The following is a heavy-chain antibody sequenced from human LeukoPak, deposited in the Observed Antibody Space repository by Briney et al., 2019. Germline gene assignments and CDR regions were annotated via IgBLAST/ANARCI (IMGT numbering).Heavy chain of an antibody. Sequence: SVKVSCKASVGTFSSYAISWVRQAPGQGLEWMGRIIPILGIANYAQKFQGRVTITADKSTSTAYMELSSLRSEGTAVYYCARDRGGYDPRSYYYGMDVWGQGTTVTVSS. D-gene: IGHD5-12*01. CDR3: ARDRGGYDPRSYYYGMDV. CDR2: IIPILGIA. J-gene: IGHJ6*02. V-gene: IGHV1-69*04. CDR1: VGTFSSYA.